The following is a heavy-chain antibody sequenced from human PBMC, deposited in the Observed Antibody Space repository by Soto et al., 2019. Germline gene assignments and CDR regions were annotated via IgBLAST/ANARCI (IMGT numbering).Heavy chain of an antibody. CDR2: ISGSGGST. J-gene: IGHJ4*02. CDR1: GFTFSSYA. D-gene: IGHD5-18*01. Sequence: GGSLRLSCAASGFTFSSYAMSWVRQAPGKGLEWVSAISGSGGSTYYADSVKGRFTISRDNSKNTLYLQMNSLRAEDTAVYYCAKDFELADVDTAMVTSPIFAYWGQGT. CDR3: AKDFELADVDTAMVTSPIFAY. V-gene: IGHV3-23*01.